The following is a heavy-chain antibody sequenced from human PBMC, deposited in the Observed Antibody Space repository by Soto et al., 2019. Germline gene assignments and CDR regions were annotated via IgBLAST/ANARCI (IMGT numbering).Heavy chain of an antibody. Sequence: QVQLQASGPGLVKPSETLSLTCTVSGGSISSYYWSWIRQPPGKGLEWIGYIYYSGSTNYNPSLKSRVTISVDTSKNQFSLKLSSVTAADTAVYYCARFKDYYDSTYWFDPWGQGTLVTVSS. CDR3: ARFKDYYDSTYWFDP. CDR1: GGSISSYY. V-gene: IGHV4-59*01. CDR2: IYYSGST. D-gene: IGHD3-22*01. J-gene: IGHJ5*02.